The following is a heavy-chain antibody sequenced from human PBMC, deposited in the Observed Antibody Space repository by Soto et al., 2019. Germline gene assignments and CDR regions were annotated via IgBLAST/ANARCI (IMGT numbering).Heavy chain of an antibody. Sequence: ASVKVSCKVSGYTLTGLSMHWVRQAPGKGLEWMGGFDPEDGETIYAQKFQGRVTMTEDTSTDTAYMELSSLRSEDTAVYYCATVGYYYDSSGPRDAFDIWGQGTMVTVSS. CDR2: FDPEDGET. CDR1: GYTLTGLS. CDR3: ATVGYYYDSSGPRDAFDI. D-gene: IGHD3-22*01. V-gene: IGHV1-24*01. J-gene: IGHJ3*02.